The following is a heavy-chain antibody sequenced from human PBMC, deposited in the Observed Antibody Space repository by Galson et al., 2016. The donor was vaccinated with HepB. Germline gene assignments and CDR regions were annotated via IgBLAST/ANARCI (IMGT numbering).Heavy chain of an antibody. CDR3: ARCSRVTMKY. V-gene: IGHV4-59*01. Sequence: QMQLQESGPGLVNHSETLSLTCPVSGDSISSYYRSRLRQSPGKGLEWVGFIHVSGTTNYNPALKSRITRSLDTSKNQFSLRLNTVTAADTAVYFCARCSRVTMKYWGQGTLVTVSS. J-gene: IGHJ4*02. CDR2: IHVSGTT. CDR1: GDSISSYY. D-gene: IGHD4-17*01.